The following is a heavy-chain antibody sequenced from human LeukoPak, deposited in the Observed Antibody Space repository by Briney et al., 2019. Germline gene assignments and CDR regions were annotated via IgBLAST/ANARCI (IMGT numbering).Heavy chain of an antibody. Sequence: GGSLRLSCEASGFTFSTYSMNWVRQAPGKGLEWVSYITNSANSITYADSVKGRFTISRDNAKNSLFLQMSSLKDEDTAVFYCARNLHCVFDIWGKGKMVTVSS. V-gene: IGHV3-48*02. CDR3: ARNLHCVFDI. J-gene: IGHJ3*02. CDR2: ITNSANSI. D-gene: IGHD2-21*01. CDR1: GFTFSTYS.